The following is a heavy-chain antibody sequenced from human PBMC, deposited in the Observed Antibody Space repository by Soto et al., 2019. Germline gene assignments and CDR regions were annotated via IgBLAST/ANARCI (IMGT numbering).Heavy chain of an antibody. CDR1: GFSVSANY. V-gene: IGHV3-53*01. D-gene: IGHD4-17*01. Sequence: EVQLVESGGGLIQPGGSLRLSCAASGFSVSANYMNWIRQAPGKGLQWVSLLYAGGATFYADSVKGRFPISRDSSKNTLFLQMDSLRVEDTAVYYCAAQRANDYGDPNDALDIWGQGTVVSVSS. CDR3: AAQRANDYGDPNDALDI. J-gene: IGHJ3*02. CDR2: LYAGGAT.